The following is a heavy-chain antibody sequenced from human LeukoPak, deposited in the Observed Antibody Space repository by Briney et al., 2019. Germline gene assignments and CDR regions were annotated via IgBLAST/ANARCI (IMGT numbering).Heavy chain of an antibody. CDR2: IYYSGST. Sequence: PSETLSLTCTVSGGSISSGSYYWSWIRQPPGKGLEWIGYIYYSGSTNYNPSLKSRVTISVDTSKNQFSLKLSSVTAADTAVYYCARVRDGYNLVKLFDPWGQGTLVTVSS. CDR3: ARVRDGYNLVKLFDP. CDR1: GGSISSGSYY. V-gene: IGHV4-61*01. J-gene: IGHJ5*02. D-gene: IGHD5-24*01.